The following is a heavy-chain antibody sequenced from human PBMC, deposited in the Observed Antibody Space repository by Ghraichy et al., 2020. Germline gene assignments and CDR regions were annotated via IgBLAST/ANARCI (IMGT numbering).Heavy chain of an antibody. CDR2: LIPFFRTP. Sequence: SVKVSCKASGGAFTSYAINWVRQAPGQGLEWMGGLIPFFRTPNYAPKFQGRVTITADESTGTAYMGISSLRSGDTAMYYREGTGYASAGKYYYGMNVWGRGTTVIVSS. V-gene: IGHV1-69*13. J-gene: IGHJ6*02. CDR3: EGTGYASAGKYYYGMNV. CDR1: GGAFTSYA. D-gene: IGHD6-19*01.